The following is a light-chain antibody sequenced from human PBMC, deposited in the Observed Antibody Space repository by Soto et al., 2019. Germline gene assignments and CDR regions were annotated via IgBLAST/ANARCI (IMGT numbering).Light chain of an antibody. CDR3: QQYGRSPTWT. CDR2: SSS. CDR1: QTISGTY. Sequence: EIVLTQSPGTRSLSPGERATLSCRASQTISGTYLAWYQQKPGQAPRLLIYSSSSRAAGVSDRFSGSGSGTDFSLTISRLEPEDFAMYYCQQYGRSPTWTFGQGTKVDIK. J-gene: IGKJ1*01. V-gene: IGKV3-20*01.